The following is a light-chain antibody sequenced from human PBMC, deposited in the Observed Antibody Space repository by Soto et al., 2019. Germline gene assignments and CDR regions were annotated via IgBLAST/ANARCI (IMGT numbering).Light chain of an antibody. Sequence: EIVLTQSPGTLSLSPGERATLSCRASQGVSGNFLAWYQQKPGQAPRLLIYGASSRATGIPDRFSGSGSGTDFTLTISRLEPEDFAVFYCQQYGRSPLTFGGGTKVELK. V-gene: IGKV3-20*01. CDR1: QGVSGNF. CDR3: QQYGRSPLT. CDR2: GAS. J-gene: IGKJ4*01.